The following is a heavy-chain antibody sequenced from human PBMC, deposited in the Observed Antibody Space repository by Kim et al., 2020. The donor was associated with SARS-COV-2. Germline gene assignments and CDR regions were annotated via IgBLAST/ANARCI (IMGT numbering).Heavy chain of an antibody. J-gene: IGHJ3*02. CDR3: ARGDTIFGVVINAFDI. V-gene: IGHV4-31*01. D-gene: IGHD3-3*01. Sequence: SLKSQVTISVDTSKTQFSLKLSSVTAADTAVYYCARGDTIFGVVINAFDIWGQGTMVTVSS.